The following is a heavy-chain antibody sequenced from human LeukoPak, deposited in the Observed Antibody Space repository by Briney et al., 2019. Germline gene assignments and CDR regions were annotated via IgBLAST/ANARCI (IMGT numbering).Heavy chain of an antibody. V-gene: IGHV3-23*01. CDR1: GFTFSNYA. CDR2: LSGSFDTT. Sequence: GGSLRLSCAGSGFTFSNYAMSWVRQAPGKGLEWVSTLSGSFDTTYYTDSVKGRFTISRDNSKNTLYLQMNSLRAEDTAVYACAKGGNSEGNGYFDLWGRGTLVTVSS. J-gene: IGHJ2*01. CDR3: AKGGNSEGNGYFDL. D-gene: IGHD1/OR15-1a*01.